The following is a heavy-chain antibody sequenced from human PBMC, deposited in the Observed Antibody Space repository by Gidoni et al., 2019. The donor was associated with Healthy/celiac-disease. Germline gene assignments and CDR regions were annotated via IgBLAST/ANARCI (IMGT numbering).Heavy chain of an antibody. CDR2: IYYSGST. CDR3: ARQTNIVVVPAAKIDY. CDR1: GGSISSSSYY. D-gene: IGHD2-2*01. J-gene: IGHJ4*02. Sequence: QLQLQESGPGLVKPSETLSLTCTVSGGSISSSSYYWGWIRQPPGKGLEWIGSIYYSGSTYYNPSLKSRVTISVDTSKNQFSLKLSSVTAADTAVYYCARQTNIVVVPAAKIDYWGQGTLVTVSS. V-gene: IGHV4-39*01.